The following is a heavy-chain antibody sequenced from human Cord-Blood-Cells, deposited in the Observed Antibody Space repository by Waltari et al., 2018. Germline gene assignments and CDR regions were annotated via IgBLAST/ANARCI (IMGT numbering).Heavy chain of an antibody. D-gene: IGHD3-3*01. Sequence: QFQLKDSAPGLVKLSQPLSLTCPASGCSTSSGVYSWILTRPHPGKGLEVIGYIYYSGSTYYNPSLKSRVTISVDTSKNQFSLKLSSVTAADTAVYYCARHGGSIFGVVIDYWGQGTLVTVSS. CDR2: IYYSGST. CDR1: GCSTSSGVYS. CDR3: ARHGGSIFGVVIDY. V-gene: IGHV4-30-4*08. J-gene: IGHJ4*02.